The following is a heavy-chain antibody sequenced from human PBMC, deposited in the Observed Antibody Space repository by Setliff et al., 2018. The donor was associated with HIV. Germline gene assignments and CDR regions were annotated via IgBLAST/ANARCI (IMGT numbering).Heavy chain of an antibody. CDR2: IYTSGST. D-gene: IGHD6-13*01. V-gene: IGHV4-61*09. Sequence: SETLSLTCTVSGGSITNGGYYWSWSRQPAGKGLEWIGHIYTSGSTNFNPSLKGRVTISMDKSKNQFSLNLTSVTAADTAVYYCARDAVSQQLVLGYWGHGTLVAVSS. CDR1: GGSITNGGYY. J-gene: IGHJ4*01. CDR3: ARDAVSQQLVLGY.